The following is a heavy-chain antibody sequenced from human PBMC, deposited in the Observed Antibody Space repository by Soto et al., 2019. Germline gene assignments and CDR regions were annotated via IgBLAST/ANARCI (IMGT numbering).Heavy chain of an antibody. CDR2: INHSGST. CDR1: GGSFSGYY. V-gene: IGHV4-34*01. D-gene: IGHD3-10*01. CDR3: ASMGPDGSIDY. J-gene: IGHJ4*02. Sequence: SETLSLTCAVYGGSFSGYYWTWIRQPPGTGLGWIGEINHSGSTNYNPSLKSRVTISVDTSKNQFSLKLTSVTAADTAVYYCASMGPDGSIDYWGQGTLVTVSS.